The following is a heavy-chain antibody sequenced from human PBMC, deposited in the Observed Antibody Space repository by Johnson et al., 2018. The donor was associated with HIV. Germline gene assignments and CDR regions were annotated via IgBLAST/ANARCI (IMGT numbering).Heavy chain of an antibody. D-gene: IGHD6-13*01. V-gene: IGHV3-23*04. CDR3: ASEVGYSSLGGI. CDR2: ISGSGGNT. Sequence: VQLVESGGGVVQPGRSLRLSCAASGFTFSNYAMSWVRQAPGKGLEWVSAISGSGGNTYYADSVKGRFSISRDNAKSSVYLQMNSLRPEDTSIYFCASEVGYSSLGGIWGQGTMVTVSS. J-gene: IGHJ3*02. CDR1: GFTFSNYA.